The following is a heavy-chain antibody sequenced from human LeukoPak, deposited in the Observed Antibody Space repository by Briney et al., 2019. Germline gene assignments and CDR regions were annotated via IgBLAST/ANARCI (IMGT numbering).Heavy chain of an antibody. CDR3: ARERVPSRYFDS. J-gene: IGHJ4*02. Sequence: GGSLRLSCAASGFTVSSNYMSWVRQAPGKGLEWVSAISGSGGSTYYADSVKGRFTISRDNSKNTLYLQMNSLRAEDTAVYYCARERVPSRYFDSWGQGTLVTVSS. CDR1: GFTVSSNY. CDR2: ISGSGGST. V-gene: IGHV3-23*01.